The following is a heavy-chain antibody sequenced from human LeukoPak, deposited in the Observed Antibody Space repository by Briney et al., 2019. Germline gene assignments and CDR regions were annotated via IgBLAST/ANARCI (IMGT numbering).Heavy chain of an antibody. CDR3: ARGGDDYGGLFDY. D-gene: IGHD4-23*01. J-gene: IGHJ4*02. CDR1: GGSISSYY. V-gene: IGHV4-59*01. Sequence: SETLSLTCTVSGGSISSYYWSWIRQPPGKGLEWIGYIYYSGSTNYNPSLKSRVTISVDTSKNQFSLKLSSVTAADTAVYYCARGGDDYGGLFDYWGQGTLVTVSS. CDR2: IYYSGST.